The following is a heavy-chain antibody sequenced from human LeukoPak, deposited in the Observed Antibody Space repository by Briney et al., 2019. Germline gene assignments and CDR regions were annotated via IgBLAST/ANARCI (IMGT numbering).Heavy chain of an antibody. J-gene: IGHJ4*02. CDR2: IYPGDSDT. V-gene: IGHV5-51*01. Sequence: GESLKISCKGSGYSFTSYWIGWVRQMPGKCLEWMGIIYPGDSDTRYSPSFQGQVTISADKSISTAYLQWSSLKASDTAMYYCARGETYYDILTGASFDYWGQGTLVTVSS. D-gene: IGHD3-9*01. CDR3: ARGETYYDILTGASFDY. CDR1: GYSFTSYW.